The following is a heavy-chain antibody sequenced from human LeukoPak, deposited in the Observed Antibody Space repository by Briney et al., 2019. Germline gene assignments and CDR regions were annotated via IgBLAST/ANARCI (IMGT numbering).Heavy chain of an antibody. J-gene: IGHJ4*02. Sequence: EASVKVSCKVSGYTLTELSMHWVRQAPGKGLEWMGGFDPEDGETIYALKFQGRVTMTEDTSTDTAYMELSSLRSEDTAVYYCATDNYYGSGSYYRFDYWGQGTLVTVSS. CDR2: FDPEDGET. D-gene: IGHD3-10*01. CDR1: GYTLTELS. V-gene: IGHV1-24*01. CDR3: ATDNYYGSGSYYRFDY.